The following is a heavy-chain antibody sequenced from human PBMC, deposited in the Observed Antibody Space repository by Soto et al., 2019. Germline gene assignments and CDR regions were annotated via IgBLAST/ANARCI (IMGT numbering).Heavy chain of an antibody. CDR3: ARGEVVPAAEYYFDY. CDR2: IIPILGIA. Sequence: QVQLVQSGAEVKKPGSSVKVSCKASGGTFSSYTISWVRQAPGQGLEWMGRIIPILGIANYAQKFQGRVTITADKSTSTAYMELSSLRSEDTAVYYCARGEVVPAAEYYFDYWGQGTLVTVSS. D-gene: IGHD2-2*01. J-gene: IGHJ4*02. CDR1: GGTFSSYT. V-gene: IGHV1-69*02.